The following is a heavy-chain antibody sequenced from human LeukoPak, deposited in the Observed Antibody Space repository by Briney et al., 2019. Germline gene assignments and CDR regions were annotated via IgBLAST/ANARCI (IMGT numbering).Heavy chain of an antibody. CDR2: ISSSRSTI. CDR3: AREAGYFDWLLSSQFDAFDI. V-gene: IGHV3-48*01. J-gene: IGHJ3*02. D-gene: IGHD3-9*01. CDR1: GFTFSSYS. Sequence: PGGSLRLSCAASGFTFSSYSMNWVRQAPGKGLEWVSYISSSRSTIYYADSVKGRFTISRDNAKNSLYLQMNSLRAEDTAVYYCAREAGYFDWLLSSQFDAFDIWGQGTMVTVSS.